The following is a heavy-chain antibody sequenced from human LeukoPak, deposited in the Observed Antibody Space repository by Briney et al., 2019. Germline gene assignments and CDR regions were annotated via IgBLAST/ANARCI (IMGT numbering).Heavy chain of an antibody. CDR3: AKDLQIFGVVTTYYYGMDV. CDR2: ISSGSGSI. V-gene: IGHV3-48*01. D-gene: IGHD3-3*01. Sequence: GGSLRLSCAASGFTFSSFSMIWVRQAPGKGLEWLSYISSGSGSIYYADSVKGRFTISRDNSKNTLYLQMNSLRAEDTAVYYCAKDLQIFGVVTTYYYGMDVWGQGTTVTVSS. CDR1: GFTFSSFS. J-gene: IGHJ6*02.